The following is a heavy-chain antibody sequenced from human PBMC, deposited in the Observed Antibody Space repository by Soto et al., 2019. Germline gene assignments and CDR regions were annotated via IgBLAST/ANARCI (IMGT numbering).Heavy chain of an antibody. V-gene: IGHV3-21*01. CDR3: ARDSRPAFSSGWSHYYGMDV. CDR2: ISGDSSYI. D-gene: IGHD6-19*01. J-gene: IGHJ6*02. CDR1: EFPFNTYT. Sequence: LRLSCAASEFPFNTYTMNWVRQTPGKGLDWVSSISGDSSYIYYADSVKGRFTISRDNAKNSLYLQMNSLRAEDTAVYYCARDSRPAFSSGWSHYYGMDVWGQGTTVTVSS.